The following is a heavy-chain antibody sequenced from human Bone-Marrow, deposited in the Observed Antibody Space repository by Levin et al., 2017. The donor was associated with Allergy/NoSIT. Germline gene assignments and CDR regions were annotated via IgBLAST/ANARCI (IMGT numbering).Heavy chain of an antibody. Sequence: SETLSLTCIVSGASISSYHWSWIRQPPGKGLEWIGYIYYSGSTNYNPSLKSRVTMSVDTSRNQFSLRLNSVTAADTAVYYCARDRVVASSGTYYYYGMAVWGQGTTVTVSS. D-gene: IGHD2-15*01. V-gene: IGHV4-59*01. CDR1: GASISSYH. CDR3: ARDRVVASSGTYYYYGMAV. J-gene: IGHJ6*02. CDR2: IYYSGST.